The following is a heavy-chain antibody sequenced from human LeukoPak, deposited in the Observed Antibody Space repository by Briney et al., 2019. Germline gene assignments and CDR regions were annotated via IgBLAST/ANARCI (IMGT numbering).Heavy chain of an antibody. CDR3: ASFWGSRESDWLRDGVDV. CDR1: GFTFSSYW. CDR2: IKQDGSEK. V-gene: IGHV3-7*01. J-gene: IGHJ6*02. Sequence: PGGPLRLSCAASGFTFSSYWMSWVRQAPGKGLEWVANIKQDGSEKYYVDSVKGRFTISRDNAKISLYLQMNSLSAEDTAVYYCASFWGSRESDWLRDGVDVWGQGTTVTVSS. D-gene: IGHD2-21*02.